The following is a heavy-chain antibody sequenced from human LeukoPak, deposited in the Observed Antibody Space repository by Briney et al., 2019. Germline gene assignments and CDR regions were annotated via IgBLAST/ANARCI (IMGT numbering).Heavy chain of an antibody. Sequence: PGGSLRLSCAASGFTFSSYAMSWVRQAPGKGLEWVSAISGSGGSTYYADSVKGRFTISRDNSKNTLYLQMNSLRAEDTAVYCCAKVFSGSYYYPAFDYWGQGTLVTVSS. CDR2: ISGSGGST. CDR1: GFTFSSYA. CDR3: AKVFSGSYYYPAFDY. V-gene: IGHV3-23*01. D-gene: IGHD1-26*01. J-gene: IGHJ4*02.